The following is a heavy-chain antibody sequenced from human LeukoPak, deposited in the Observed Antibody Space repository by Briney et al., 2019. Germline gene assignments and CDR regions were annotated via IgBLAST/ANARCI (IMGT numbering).Heavy chain of an antibody. Sequence: GGSLRLSCAASGFTFSSYSMNWVRQAPGKGLEWVSSISSSSSYIYYADSVKGRFTISRDNAKNSLYLQMNSLRAEDTAVYYCARGETTTVTTLSDYWGQGTLDTVSS. D-gene: IGHD4-17*01. J-gene: IGHJ4*02. CDR1: GFTFSSYS. CDR3: ARGETTTVTTLSDY. V-gene: IGHV3-21*01. CDR2: ISSSSSYI.